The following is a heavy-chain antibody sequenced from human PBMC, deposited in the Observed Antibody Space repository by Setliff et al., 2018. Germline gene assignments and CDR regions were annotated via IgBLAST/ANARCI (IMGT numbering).Heavy chain of an antibody. Sequence: GGSLRLSCAASGFTFSSYGMHWVRQAPGRGPEWLAVISYDGSHDYYADAVRGRFTISRDNSNITLYMQMSSLRAEDTAIYSCARDGKQYYYDSTGYYRNWFDPWGQGTLVTVSS. V-gene: IGHV3-30*19. J-gene: IGHJ5*02. CDR3: ARDGKQYYYDSTGYYRNWFDP. D-gene: IGHD3-22*01. CDR2: ISYDGSHD. CDR1: GFTFSSYG.